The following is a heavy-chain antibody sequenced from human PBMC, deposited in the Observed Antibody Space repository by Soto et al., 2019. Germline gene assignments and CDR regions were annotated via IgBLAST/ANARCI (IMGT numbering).Heavy chain of an antibody. CDR1: GYTFTSSA. CDR3: ARVGPTCSWDERTFYY. D-gene: IGHD6-13*01. J-gene: IGHJ4*02. Sequence: QVQLVQSGAEVKKPGASVKVSCKASGYTFTSSAVHWVRQAPGQRREWMGWINAGNDDTTYSQKFQGRVTITRATFASTAYMELSSLRSEDTAVYVCARVGPTCSWDERTFYYWGRGTLVTVSS. V-gene: IGHV1-3*01. CDR2: INAGNDDT.